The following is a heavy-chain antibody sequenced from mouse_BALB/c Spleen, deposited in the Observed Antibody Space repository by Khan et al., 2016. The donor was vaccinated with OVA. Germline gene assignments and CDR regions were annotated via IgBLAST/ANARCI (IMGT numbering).Heavy chain of an antibody. J-gene: IGHJ4*01. Sequence: EVQREESGPELVKPGASVKISCKTSGYTFTGYTLHWMKQNYGKNHQGMGVINPKNGVTSYNPKFKGKATLTVDKSSSPAYMQFRSLTSEDTAGYYGERDAGRYWGQGTSVTVSA. CDR1: GYTFTGYT. D-gene: IGHD3-3*01. CDR2: INPKNGVT. CDR3: ERDAGRY. V-gene: IGHV1-18*01.